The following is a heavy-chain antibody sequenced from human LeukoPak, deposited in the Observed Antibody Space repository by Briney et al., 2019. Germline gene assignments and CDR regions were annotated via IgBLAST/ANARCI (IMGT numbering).Heavy chain of an antibody. V-gene: IGHV3-48*04. CDR2: ISSSSSTI. J-gene: IGHJ4*02. Sequence: GGSLRLSCAASGFTFSSYRMNWVRQAPGKGLEWVSYISSSSSTIYYADSVKGRFTISRDNAKNSLYLQMNSLRAEDTAMYYCARDREGFGESYFDYWGQGTLVTVSS. CDR1: GFTFSSYR. D-gene: IGHD3-10*01. CDR3: ARDREGFGESYFDY.